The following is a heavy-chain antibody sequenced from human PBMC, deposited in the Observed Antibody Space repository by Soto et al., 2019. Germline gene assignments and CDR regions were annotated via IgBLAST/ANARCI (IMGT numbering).Heavy chain of an antibody. CDR2: IYYSGST. CDR3: ARGAKIEVVTAMENWFDP. J-gene: IGHJ5*02. D-gene: IGHD2-21*02. V-gene: IGHV4-31*03. CDR1: GGSISSGGYY. Sequence: SETLSLTCTVSGGSISSGGYYWSWIRQHPGKGLEWIGYIYYSGSTYYNPSLKSRVTISVDTSKNQFSLKLSSVTAADTAVYYCARGAKIEVVTAMENWFDPWGQGTLVTVSS.